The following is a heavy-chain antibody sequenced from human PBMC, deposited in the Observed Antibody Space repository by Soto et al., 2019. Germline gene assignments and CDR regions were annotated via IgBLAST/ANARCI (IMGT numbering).Heavy chain of an antibody. CDR1: GGSISSGGYY. J-gene: IGHJ4*02. CDR2: IYYSGST. D-gene: IGHD1-7*01. V-gene: IGHV4-31*03. Sequence: SETLSLTCTVSGGSISSGGYYWSWIRQHPGKGLEWIGYIYYSGSTYYNPSLKSRVTISVDTSKNQSSLKLSSVTAADTAVYYCARHPTLELAPFDYWGQGTLVTVSS. CDR3: ARHPTLELAPFDY.